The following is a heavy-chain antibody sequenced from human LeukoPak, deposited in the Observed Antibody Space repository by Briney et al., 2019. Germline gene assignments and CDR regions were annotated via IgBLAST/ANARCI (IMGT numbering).Heavy chain of an antibody. Sequence: GASVKVSCKASGYTFTGYYMHWVRQAPGQGLEWMGWINPNSGGTQYAQKFQGRVTRTRDTSIITADMELSRLRSDDTAVYYCASYISGWGYDFDYWGQGTLVTVSS. V-gene: IGHV1-2*02. CDR1: GYTFTGYY. CDR3: ASYISGWGYDFDY. CDR2: INPNSGGT. D-gene: IGHD6-19*01. J-gene: IGHJ4*02.